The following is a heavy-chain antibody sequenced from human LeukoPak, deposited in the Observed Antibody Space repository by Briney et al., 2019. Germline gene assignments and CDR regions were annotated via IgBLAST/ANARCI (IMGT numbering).Heavy chain of an antibody. Sequence: GESPKISCKGSGYTFTNYWIGWVRQMPGKGLEWMGIIYPGDSDTRYSPSFQGQVTISADKSINTAYLQWSSLKASDTAMYYCARSRRGTPDTFDYWGQGTLVTVSS. CDR1: GYTFTNYW. D-gene: IGHD1/OR15-1a*01. J-gene: IGHJ4*02. CDR2: IYPGDSDT. CDR3: ARSRRGTPDTFDY. V-gene: IGHV5-51*01.